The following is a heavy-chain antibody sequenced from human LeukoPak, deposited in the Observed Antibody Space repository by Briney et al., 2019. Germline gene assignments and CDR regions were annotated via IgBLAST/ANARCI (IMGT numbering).Heavy chain of an antibody. J-gene: IGHJ6*02. CDR2: FDPEDGET. V-gene: IGHV1-24*01. CDR3: ATVRLTTVTTHGMDV. D-gene: IGHD4-17*01. Sequence: GASVKVSCKVSGYTLTELSMHWVRQAPGNGLEWMGGFDPEDGETIYAQKFQGRVTMTEDTSTDTAYMELSSLRSEDTAVYYCATVRLTTVTTHGMDVWGQGTTVTVSS. CDR1: GYTLTELS.